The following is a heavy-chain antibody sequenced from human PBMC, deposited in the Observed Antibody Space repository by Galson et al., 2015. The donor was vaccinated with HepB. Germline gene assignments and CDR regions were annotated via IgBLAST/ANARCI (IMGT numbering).Heavy chain of an antibody. CDR1: GFPFTAYF. J-gene: IGHJ4*02. CDR3: TRDSHPPRAPFDY. V-gene: IGHV1-2*02. CDR2: IYPKSGGA. Sequence: SLKVSCTASGFPFTAYFIHWVRQAPGQGLQWMGGIYPKSGGAYSAQDLQLMVTMTRDTSISTAYMDLSSLRSDDSAVYYCTRDSHPPRAPFDYWGQGTLVTVSS.